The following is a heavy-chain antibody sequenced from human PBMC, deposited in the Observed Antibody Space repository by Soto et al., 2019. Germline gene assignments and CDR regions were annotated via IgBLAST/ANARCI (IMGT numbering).Heavy chain of an antibody. J-gene: IGHJ4*02. CDR1: GFPFRICW. D-gene: IGHD5-18*01. CDR3: ARDRAMDDY. V-gene: IGHV3-7*05. Sequence: EVQLVESGGGLVQPGGSLRLSWAALGFPFRICWMTWVRRGPGKGLEWVANIKQDGSEKNYVDPVKGRFTISRDNAQNSLYLQMNSLRAEDTAVYYCARDRAMDDYWGQGTLVTVSS. CDR2: IKQDGSEK.